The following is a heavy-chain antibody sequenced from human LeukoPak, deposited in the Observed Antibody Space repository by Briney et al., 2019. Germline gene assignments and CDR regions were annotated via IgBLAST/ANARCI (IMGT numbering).Heavy chain of an antibody. V-gene: IGHV4-59*01. Sequence: SETLSFNCTVSGGSISSYYWSWIRQPPGKGLEWIGYINYSGSTNYNPSLKSRVTISVDTSKNQFSLKLSSVTAADTAVYYCARDLRQQLVVFWYFDLWGRGTLVTVSS. D-gene: IGHD6-13*01. CDR1: GGSISSYY. J-gene: IGHJ2*01. CDR2: INYSGST. CDR3: ARDLRQQLVVFWYFDL.